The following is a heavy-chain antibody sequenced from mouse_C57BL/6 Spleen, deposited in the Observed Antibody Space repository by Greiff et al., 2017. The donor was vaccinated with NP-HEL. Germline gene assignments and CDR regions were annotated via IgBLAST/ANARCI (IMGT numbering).Heavy chain of an antibody. V-gene: IGHV1-52*01. CDR3: ARSRTVVRYFDV. D-gene: IGHD1-1*01. CDR1: GYTFTSYW. CDR2: IDPSDSET. Sequence: QVQLQQSGAELVRPGSSVKLSCKASGYTFTSYWMQWVKQRPIQGLEWIGNIDPSDSETHYNQKFKDKATLTVDKSSSTAYMQLSSLTSEDSAVYYCARSRTVVRYFDVWGTGTTVTVSS. J-gene: IGHJ1*03.